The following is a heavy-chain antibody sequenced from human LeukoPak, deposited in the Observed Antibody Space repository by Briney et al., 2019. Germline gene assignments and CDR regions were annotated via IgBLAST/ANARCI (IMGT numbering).Heavy chain of an antibody. Sequence: GASVTVSCTASGGTFSSYAISWVRQAPGQGLEWMGGIIPIFGTANYAQKFQGRVTITADESTSTAYMELSSLRSEDTAVYYCARDRDTAMAEGWGQGTLVTVSS. J-gene: IGHJ4*02. CDR3: ARDRDTAMAEG. D-gene: IGHD5-18*01. CDR2: IIPIFGTA. V-gene: IGHV1-69*13. CDR1: GGTFSSYA.